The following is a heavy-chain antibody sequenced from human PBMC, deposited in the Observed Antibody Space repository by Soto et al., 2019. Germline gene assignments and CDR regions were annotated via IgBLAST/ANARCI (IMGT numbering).Heavy chain of an antibody. CDR3: VRSNASGRSTYYYYGIDV. D-gene: IGHD3-10*01. V-gene: IGHV4-30-4*01. CDR2: ISSIGSN. CDR1: GDSISSIAYY. J-gene: IGHJ6*02. Sequence: SETLSLTCSVSGDSISSIAYYWSWIRQPPGKGLEWVGCISSIGSNYYSPSLQTRVTMSVDTSNNQFSLKLSSVTAADTAVYYCVRSNASGRSTYYYYGIDVWGQGTTVT.